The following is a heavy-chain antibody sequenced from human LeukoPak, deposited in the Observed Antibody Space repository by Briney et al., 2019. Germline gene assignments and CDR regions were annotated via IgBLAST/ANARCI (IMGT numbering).Heavy chain of an antibody. CDR2: INWNGGST. CDR3: ATGDRRTNDY. CDR1: GFTFDDYG. Sequence: LPGGSLRLSCAASGFTFDDYGISWVRQAPGKGLEWVSGINWNGGSTGYADSVKGRFTISRDNAKNSLYLQMNSLRAEDTALYYCATGDRRTNDYWGQGTLVTVSS. D-gene: IGHD2-21*01. V-gene: IGHV3-20*04. J-gene: IGHJ4*02.